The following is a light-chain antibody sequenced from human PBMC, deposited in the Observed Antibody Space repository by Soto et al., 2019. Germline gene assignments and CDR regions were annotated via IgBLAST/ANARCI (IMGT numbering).Light chain of an antibody. CDR3: SSFTNTDTVV. CDR1: SGDVGGHDY. J-gene: IGLJ2*01. Sequence: QSALTQVASVSGSPGQAITISCTGTSGDVGGHDYVSWYQQYPGTAPKVMIYNVKYRPSVVSNRFSGSTSGNTDSLLTSGVQADDEANDYCSSFTNTDTVVFGGGTKLTVL. V-gene: IGLV2-14*03. CDR2: NVK.